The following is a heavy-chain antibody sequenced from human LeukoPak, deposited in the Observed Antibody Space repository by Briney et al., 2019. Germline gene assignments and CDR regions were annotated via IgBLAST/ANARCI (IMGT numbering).Heavy chain of an antibody. CDR3: AREGGGTYYPHYYFDY. Sequence: SETLSLTCTVSGGSISTYYWSWIRQPPGKGLEWIGYIYYSGSTNYNPSLKSRVTISVDTSNNQFSLKLSSVTAADTAMYYCAREGGGTYYPHYYFDYWGQGTLVTVSS. CDR1: GGSISTYY. D-gene: IGHD2-15*01. CDR2: IYYSGST. J-gene: IGHJ4*02. V-gene: IGHV4-59*01.